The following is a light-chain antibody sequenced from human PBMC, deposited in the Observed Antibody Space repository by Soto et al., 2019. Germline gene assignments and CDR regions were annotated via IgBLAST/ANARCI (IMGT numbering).Light chain of an antibody. J-gene: IGKJ5*01. CDR3: HQYSKWLRVT. CDR2: GAS. Sequence: EIVMTLPPGTLSVSPGERVTLSYGASQSVSTNLAWYQQEPGQAPRLLIYGASNRATGVAARFSGSGSGTEFTLTISCLHSEDFAVYYCHQYSKWLRVTFDQGTRLEI. V-gene: IGKV3-15*01. CDR1: QSVSTN.